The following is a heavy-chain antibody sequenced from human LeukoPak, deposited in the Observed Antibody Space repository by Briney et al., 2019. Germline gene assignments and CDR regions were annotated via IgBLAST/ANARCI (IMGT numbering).Heavy chain of an antibody. D-gene: IGHD1-1*01. CDR1: GFTFDDYA. Sequence: GGSLRLSCAASGFTFDDYAMHWVRQAPGKGLEWVSGISWNSGSIGYADSVKGRFTISRDNAKNSLYLQMNSLRAEDMALYYCAKASRPGRNEYYFDYWGQGTLVTVSS. V-gene: IGHV3-9*03. CDR2: ISWNSGSI. CDR3: AKASRPGRNEYYFDY. J-gene: IGHJ4*02.